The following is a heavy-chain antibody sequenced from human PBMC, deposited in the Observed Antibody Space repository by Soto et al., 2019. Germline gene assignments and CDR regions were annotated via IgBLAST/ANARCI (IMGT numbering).Heavy chain of an antibody. CDR2: ISAYNGNT. V-gene: IGHV1-18*04. J-gene: IGHJ6*02. CDR1: GYTFTSYG. CDR3: ARDDGTMIVVVNYYYYGMDV. D-gene: IGHD3-22*01. Sequence: QVQLVQSGAEVKKPGASVKVSCKASGYTFTSYGISWGRQAPGQGLEWMGWISAYNGNTNYAQKLQGRVTITTDTSTSTAYMELRSLRSDDTAVYYCARDDGTMIVVVNYYYYGMDVWGQGTTVTVSS.